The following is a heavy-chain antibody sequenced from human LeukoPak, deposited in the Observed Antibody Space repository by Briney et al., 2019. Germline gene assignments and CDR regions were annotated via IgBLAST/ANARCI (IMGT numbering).Heavy chain of an antibody. CDR3: TRGDLHYHDSTRRGFDI. D-gene: IGHD3-16*01. V-gene: IGHV3-30*04. J-gene: IGHJ3*02. CDR2: ISYDGSNK. Sequence: GGSLRLSCAASGFTFSAYAIHWVSQSPGKGLEWVAVISYDGSNKYYADSVKGRFTISRDNSKNTLYLQMNSLRAEDTAVYYCTRGDLHYHDSTRRGFDIWGQGTMVTVSS. CDR1: GFTFSAYA.